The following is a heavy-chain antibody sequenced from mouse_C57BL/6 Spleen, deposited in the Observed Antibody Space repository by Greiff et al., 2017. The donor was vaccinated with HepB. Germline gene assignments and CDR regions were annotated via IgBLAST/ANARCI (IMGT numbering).Heavy chain of an antibody. D-gene: IGHD2-5*01. CDR1: GFTFSSYA. J-gene: IGHJ3*01. CDR3: ARRSNYTSSFAY. V-gene: IGHV5-4*01. Sequence: EVQGVESGGGLVKPGGSLKLSCAASGFTFSSYAMSWVRQTPEKRLEWVATISDGGSYTYYPDNVKGRFTISRDNAKNNLYLQMSHLKSEDTAMYYCARRSNYTSSFAYWGQGTLVTVSA. CDR2: ISDGGSYT.